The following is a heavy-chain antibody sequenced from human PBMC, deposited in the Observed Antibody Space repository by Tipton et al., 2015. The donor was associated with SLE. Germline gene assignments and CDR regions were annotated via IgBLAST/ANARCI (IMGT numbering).Heavy chain of an antibody. CDR3: ARRGSGYYASGRRWFDP. D-gene: IGHD3-10*01. J-gene: IGHJ5*02. CDR1: GGPFSGYY. Sequence: TLSLTCAVYGGPFSGYYWSWIRQSPGKGLEWIGEINHSGSTNYNPSLKSRVTISVDTSKNQFSLKLSSVAAADTAVHYCARRGSGYYASGRRWFDPWGQGTLVTVSS. V-gene: IGHV4-34*01. CDR2: INHSGST.